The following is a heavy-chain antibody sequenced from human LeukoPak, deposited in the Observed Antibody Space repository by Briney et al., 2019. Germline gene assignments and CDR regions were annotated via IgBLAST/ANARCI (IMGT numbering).Heavy chain of an antibody. CDR1: GYTFTSYG. CDR3: ASQYYYDSSGYLDY. J-gene: IGHJ4*02. CDR2: IIPIFGTA. Sequence: ASVKVSCKASGYTFTSYGISWVRQAPGQGLEWMGGIIPIFGTANYAQKFQGRVTITADKSTSTAYMELSSLRSEDTAVYYCASQYYYDSSGYLDYWGQGTLVTVSS. V-gene: IGHV1-69*06. D-gene: IGHD3-22*01.